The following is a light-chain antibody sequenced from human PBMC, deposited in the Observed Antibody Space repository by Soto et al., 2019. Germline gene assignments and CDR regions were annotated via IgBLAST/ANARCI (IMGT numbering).Light chain of an antibody. CDR2: DAS. J-gene: IGKJ5*01. CDR3: QQSETYPLT. V-gene: IGKV1-5*01. Sequence: DIQMTQSPSTLSAFVGDRVTITCRASQSIRTCLAWYQHKPGKAPQLLIFDASSLASGVPSRFSGSGSGTQFTLTISSLQPDDFATYYCQQSETYPLTFGQGTRLEIK. CDR1: QSIRTC.